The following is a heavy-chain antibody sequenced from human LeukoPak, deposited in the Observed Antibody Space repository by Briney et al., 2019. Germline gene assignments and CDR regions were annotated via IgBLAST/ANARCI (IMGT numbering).Heavy chain of an antibody. D-gene: IGHD1-14*01. CDR1: GFTFNSYS. CDR3: AKVRTYFYHGLDV. Sequence: GGSLRLSCAASGFTFNSYSMNWVRQAPGKGLEWVSYISSSSSTIYYADSVKGRFTISRDNAKNTLFLQVNSLRAEDTAVYYCAKVRTYFYHGLDVWGQGTTVTVSS. CDR2: ISSSSSTI. V-gene: IGHV3-48*01. J-gene: IGHJ6*02.